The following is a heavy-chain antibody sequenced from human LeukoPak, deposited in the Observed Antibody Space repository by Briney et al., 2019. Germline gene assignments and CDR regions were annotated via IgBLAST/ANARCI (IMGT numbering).Heavy chain of an antibody. CDR1: GGSISSYY. Sequence: SETLSLTCTVSGGSISSYYWSWIRQPPGKGLEWIGEINHSGSTNYNPSLKSRVTISVDASKNQFSLKLSSVTAADTAVYYCARHGYYDFWSGYYTTGGGIDYWGQGTLVTVSS. CDR2: INHSGST. D-gene: IGHD3-3*01. J-gene: IGHJ4*02. CDR3: ARHGYYDFWSGYYTTGGGIDY. V-gene: IGHV4-34*01.